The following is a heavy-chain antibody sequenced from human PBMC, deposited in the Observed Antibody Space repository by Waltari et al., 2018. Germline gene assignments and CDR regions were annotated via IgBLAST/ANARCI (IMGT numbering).Heavy chain of an antibody. V-gene: IGHV2-5*02. Sequence: QITLKESGPTLVKPTPTLTLTCTFPGFSLSTSGVGVGWIRQPPGKALEWLALIYWDDDKRYSPSLKSRLTITKDTSKNQVVLTMTNMDPVDTATYYCAHSKTLSQYVRRNWFDPWGQGTLVTVSS. CDR3: AHSKTLSQYVRRNWFDP. CDR2: IYWDDDK. D-gene: IGHD2-8*01. J-gene: IGHJ5*02. CDR1: GFSLSTSGVG.